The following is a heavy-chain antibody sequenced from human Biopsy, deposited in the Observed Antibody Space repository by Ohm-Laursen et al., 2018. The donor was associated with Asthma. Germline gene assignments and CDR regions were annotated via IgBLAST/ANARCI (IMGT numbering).Heavy chain of an antibody. CDR1: GGSMTPTSHY. J-gene: IGHJ6*02. V-gene: IGHV4-39*01. D-gene: IGHD3-3*01. Sequence: TLSLTCSVSGGSMTPTSHYWDWIRQAPGKGLEWIGYISYGGKTSYNPSLKNRVTISRDTSKNHFSLRLTSVTAADTAVYFCARRITIFGVVQKDHGMDAWGQGTTVSVSS. CDR2: ISYGGKT. CDR3: ARRITIFGVVQKDHGMDA.